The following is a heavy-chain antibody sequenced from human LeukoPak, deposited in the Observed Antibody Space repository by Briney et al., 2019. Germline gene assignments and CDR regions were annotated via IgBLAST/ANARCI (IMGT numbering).Heavy chain of an antibody. CDR3: AKESGRYYGSGFCDY. J-gene: IGHJ4*02. CDR2: ISSSGSTI. Sequence: PGGSLRLSCAASGFTFSDYYMSWIRQAPGKGLEWVSYISSSGSTIFYADSVKGRFTISRDNAKNSLSLQVNSPRAEDTAVYYCAKESGRYYGSGFCDYWGQGTLVTVSS. V-gene: IGHV3-11*01. D-gene: IGHD3-10*01. CDR1: GFTFSDYY.